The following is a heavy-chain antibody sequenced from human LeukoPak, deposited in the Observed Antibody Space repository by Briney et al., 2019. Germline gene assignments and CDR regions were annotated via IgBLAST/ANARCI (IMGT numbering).Heavy chain of an antibody. J-gene: IGHJ4*02. V-gene: IGHV3-30*02. CDR3: ARSRYDYIWGIDY. D-gene: IGHD3-16*01. Sequence: GGSLRLSCAASGFTFISYGMYWVRQAPGKGLESVAFIRYDGSNKYYADSVKGRFTVSRDNAKNTLYLQMNSLRDEDTAVFYCARSRYDYIWGIDYWGQGTLVTISS. CDR2: IRYDGSNK. CDR1: GFTFISYG.